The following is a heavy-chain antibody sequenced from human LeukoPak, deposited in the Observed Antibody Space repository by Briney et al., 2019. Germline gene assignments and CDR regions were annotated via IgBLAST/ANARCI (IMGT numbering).Heavy chain of an antibody. CDR3: ARGLWFGELFIHAELDY. Sequence: GGSLRLSCAASGFTFSSYSMNWVRQAPGKGLEWVSSISSSSSYIYYADSVKGRFTISRDNAKNSLYLQMNSLRAEDTAVYYCARGLWFGELFIHAELDYWGQGTLVTVSS. V-gene: IGHV3-21*01. J-gene: IGHJ4*02. D-gene: IGHD3-10*01. CDR2: ISSSSSYI. CDR1: GFTFSSYS.